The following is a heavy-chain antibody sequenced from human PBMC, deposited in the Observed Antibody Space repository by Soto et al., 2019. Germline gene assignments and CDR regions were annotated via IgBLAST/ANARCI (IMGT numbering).Heavy chain of an antibody. CDR3: SRGGSGYTWFNEF. V-gene: IGHV1-69*01. Sequence: QEQLVQSGAEVKKPGSSVKVSCKASGGLFSSYPISWVRQVPGQGLEWMGGIIPVFQTAYYTQRFQGRAKITADESTTTAYMELSSLRSEATAIYYCSRGGSGYTWFNEFWGQGTLVTVSS. J-gene: IGHJ4*02. D-gene: IGHD3-22*01. CDR1: GGLFSSYP. CDR2: IIPVFQTA.